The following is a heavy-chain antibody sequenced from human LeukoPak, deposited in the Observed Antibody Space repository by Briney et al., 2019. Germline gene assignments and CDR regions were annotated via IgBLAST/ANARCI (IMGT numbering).Heavy chain of an antibody. J-gene: IGHJ4*02. CDR2: ISAYNGNT. CDR3: ARDGCSSTSCLSSWSFYVDY. V-gene: IGHV1-18*01. CDR1: GYTFTSYG. Sequence: ASVKVSCKASGYTFTSYGISWVRQAPGQGLEWMGWISAYNGNTNYAQKLQGRVTMTTDTSTSTAYMELRSLRSEDTAVYYCARDGCSSTSCLSSWSFYVDYWGQGTLVTVSS. D-gene: IGHD2-2*01.